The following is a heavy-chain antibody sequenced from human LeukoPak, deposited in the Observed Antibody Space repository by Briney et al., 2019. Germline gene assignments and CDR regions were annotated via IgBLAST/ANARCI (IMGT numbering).Heavy chain of an antibody. CDR2: MNPNSGNT. V-gene: IGHV1-8*01. CDR3: ARGRCSSTSCYRWFDP. CDR1: GYTFTSYD. J-gene: IGHJ5*02. Sequence: GASVKVSCKASGYTFTSYDINWVRQATGQGLEWMGWMNPNSGNTGYAQKFQGRVTMTRNTSISTAYMELSSLRSEDTAVYYCARGRCSSTSCYRWFDPWGQGTLVTVSS. D-gene: IGHD2-2*02.